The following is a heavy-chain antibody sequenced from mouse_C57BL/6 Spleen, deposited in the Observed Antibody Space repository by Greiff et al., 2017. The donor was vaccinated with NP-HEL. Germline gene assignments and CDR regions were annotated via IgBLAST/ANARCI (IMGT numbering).Heavy chain of an antibody. CDR3: ARADITTVEELAC. Sequence: EVQLQQSVAELVRPGASVKLSCTASGFNIKNTYMHWVKQRPEQGLEWIGRIDPANGNTKYAPKFQGKATITVDTSSNTAYLQLSSLTSEDTAIYYCARADITTVEELACWGKGTLVTVSA. CDR1: GFNIKNTY. V-gene: IGHV14-3*01. D-gene: IGHD1-1*01. J-gene: IGHJ3*01. CDR2: IDPANGNT.